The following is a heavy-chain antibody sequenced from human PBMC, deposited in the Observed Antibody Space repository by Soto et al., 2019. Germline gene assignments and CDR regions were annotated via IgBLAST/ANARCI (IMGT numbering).Heavy chain of an antibody. V-gene: IGHV4-34*01. CDR2: INHSGST. Sequence: SETLSLTCAVYGGSFSGYYWSWIRQPPGKGLEWIGEINHSGSTNYNPSLKSRVTISVDKSKNQFSLKLSSVTAADTAVYYCARRRGDYYYGMDVWGQGTTVTVSS. CDR1: GGSFSGYY. CDR3: ARRRGDYYYGMDV. J-gene: IGHJ6*02. D-gene: IGHD3-10*01.